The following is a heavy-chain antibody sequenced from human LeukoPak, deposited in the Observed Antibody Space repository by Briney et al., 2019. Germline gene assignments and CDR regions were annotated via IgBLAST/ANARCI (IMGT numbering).Heavy chain of an antibody. Sequence: GGSLILSCAASGFTFSSYAMSWVRQAPGKGLEWVSTISGSASSTYSADSVKGRFTISRDNSGNTLYLQMNSLRAEDTAVYYCAKEVRYYYDSSGYSWGFDYWGQGILVTVSS. CDR1: GFTFSSYA. CDR3: AKEVRYYYDSSGYSWGFDY. CDR2: ISGSASST. V-gene: IGHV3-23*01. D-gene: IGHD3-22*01. J-gene: IGHJ4*02.